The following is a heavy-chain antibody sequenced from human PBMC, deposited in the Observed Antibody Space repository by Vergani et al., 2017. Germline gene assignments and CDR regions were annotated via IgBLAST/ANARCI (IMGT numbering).Heavy chain of an antibody. D-gene: IGHD4-11*01. CDR2: IDHTGRP. Sequence: QVQLQQWGGGLLKPSETLSLTCVVNGGSFTSYHWTWIRQSPGEGLEWVGDIDHTGRPDYNPSLKSRRTMSVDKTRNQFSLTLISLTATDTAIYFCARVNTETNGHLYYYYYMDVWGQGTAVTVS. J-gene: IGHJ6*03. CDR3: ARVNTETNGHLYYYYYMDV. CDR1: GGSFTSYH. V-gene: IGHV4-34*01.